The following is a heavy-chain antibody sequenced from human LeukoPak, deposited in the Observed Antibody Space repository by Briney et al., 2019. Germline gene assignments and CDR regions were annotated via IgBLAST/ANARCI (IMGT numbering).Heavy chain of an antibody. CDR1: GGTFSSYA. CDR3: ARDPHNIVVVVAATYFDL. Sequence: SVKVSCKASGGTFSSYAISWVRQAPGQGLEWMGGIIPIFGTANYAQKFQGRVTITADKSTSTAYMELSSLRSEDTAVYYCARDPHNIVVVVAATYFDLWGRGTLVTVSS. CDR2: IIPIFGTA. D-gene: IGHD2-15*01. J-gene: IGHJ2*01. V-gene: IGHV1-69*06.